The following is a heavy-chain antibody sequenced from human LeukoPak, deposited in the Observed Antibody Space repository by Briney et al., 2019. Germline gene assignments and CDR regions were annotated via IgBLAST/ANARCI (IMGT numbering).Heavy chain of an antibody. CDR2: ISSTCTYI. Sequence: GGSLRLSCAASGFTFSSYTVNWVRQAPGKGLEWVSSISSTCTYIYYADSLKGRFTISRDNAKNSLYLQMNSLRAEDTAVYYCARDTARGPLVFMDVWGKGTTVTVSS. J-gene: IGHJ6*03. CDR1: GFTFSSYT. V-gene: IGHV3-21*01. D-gene: IGHD5-18*01. CDR3: ARDTARGPLVFMDV.